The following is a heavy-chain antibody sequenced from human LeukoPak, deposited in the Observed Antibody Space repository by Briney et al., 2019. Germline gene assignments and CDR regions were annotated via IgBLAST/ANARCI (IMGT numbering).Heavy chain of an antibody. CDR3: ARSLMYYYILTDYSPHNFDY. D-gene: IGHD3-9*01. CDR2: THDSGST. Sequence: PSETLSLTCTVSGGSISRYYWSWIRQPPGKGLEWIGYTHDSGSTNYNPSLKSRVTISVDTSKNQFSLKLRSVTAADTAVYYCARSLMYYYILTDYSPHNFDYWGQGTLLTVSS. V-gene: IGHV4-59*01. CDR1: GGSISRYY. J-gene: IGHJ4*02.